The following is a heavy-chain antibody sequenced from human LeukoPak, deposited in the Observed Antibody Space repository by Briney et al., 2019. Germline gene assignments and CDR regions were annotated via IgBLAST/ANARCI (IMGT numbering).Heavy chain of an antibody. Sequence: SETLSLTCTVSGGSISGSSYYWGWIRQPPGKGLEWIGSIFYGGNTSYNPSLRSRVTISVDTSKNQFSLKVDSVTAADTAVFYCARHRSYYFDYWGQGMLVTVSS. D-gene: IGHD3-10*01. CDR1: GGSISGSSYY. V-gene: IGHV4-39*01. CDR3: ARHRSYYFDY. CDR2: IFYGGNT. J-gene: IGHJ4*02.